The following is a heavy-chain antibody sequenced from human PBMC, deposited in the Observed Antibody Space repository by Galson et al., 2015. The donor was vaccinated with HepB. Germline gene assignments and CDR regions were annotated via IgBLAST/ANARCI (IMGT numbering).Heavy chain of an antibody. CDR3: ARGYCSGTICYYDAFDL. Sequence: QSGAEVKKPGESLWISCKASGYSFTTYWIGWVRQLPGKGLEWMGIIYPVDSNTRYNPSFQGQVTISADKSISTSYLRWSSLKASDTAIYYCARGYCSGTICYYDAFDLWGQGTVVTVSS. CDR2: IYPVDSNT. CDR1: GYSFTTYW. V-gene: IGHV5-51*03. J-gene: IGHJ3*01. D-gene: IGHD2-2*01.